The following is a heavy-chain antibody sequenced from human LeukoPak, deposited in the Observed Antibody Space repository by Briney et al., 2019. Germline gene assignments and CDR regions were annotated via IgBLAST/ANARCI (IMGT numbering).Heavy chain of an antibody. CDR3: ARSVVPAATGVDY. CDR2: IYSGGST. D-gene: IGHD2-2*01. Sequence: GGSLRLSCAASGFTVSSNYMSWVRQAPGKGLEWVSIIYSGGSTYYADSVKGRFTISRDNAKNSLYLQMNSLRAEDTAVYYCARSVVPAATGVDYWGQGTLVTVSS. CDR1: GFTVSSNY. J-gene: IGHJ4*02. V-gene: IGHV3-53*01.